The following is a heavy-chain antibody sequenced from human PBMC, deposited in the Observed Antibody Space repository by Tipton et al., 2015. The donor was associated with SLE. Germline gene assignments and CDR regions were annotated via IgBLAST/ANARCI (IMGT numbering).Heavy chain of an antibody. D-gene: IGHD2-8*02. CDR1: GGSISSYY. J-gene: IGHJ3*01. V-gene: IGHV4-59*08. CDR2: IYYSGAT. Sequence: TLSLTCTVSGGSISSYYWSWIRQPAGKGPEWIGYIYYSGATNYNPSLKSRVTMSVDRSKSQVSLNLNSVTAADSAVYYCARHCAGGGCHGPFDFWGQGTVVTVSS. CDR3: ARHCAGGGCHGPFDF.